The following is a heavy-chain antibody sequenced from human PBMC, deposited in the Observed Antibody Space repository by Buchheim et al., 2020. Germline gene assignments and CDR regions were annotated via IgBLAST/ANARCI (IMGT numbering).Heavy chain of an antibody. Sequence: EVQLVQSGAEVRKPGESLKISCKDTGYSFPSSWIGWVRQMPGKGLEWMGIIFPGDSDTRYSPSFEGHVSISADRSINTASLQWSSLKASDTAMYYCARQRDFWSGSPFDYWGQGTL. D-gene: IGHD3-3*01. V-gene: IGHV5-51*01. CDR3: ARQRDFWSGSPFDY. CDR2: IFPGDSDT. CDR1: GYSFPSSW. J-gene: IGHJ4*02.